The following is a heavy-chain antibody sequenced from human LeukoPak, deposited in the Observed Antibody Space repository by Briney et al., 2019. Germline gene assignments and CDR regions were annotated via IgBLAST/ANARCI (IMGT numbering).Heavy chain of an antibody. CDR3: ARHTWQWLPFDD. CDR2: ISYDGSNE. Sequence: PGGSLRLSCAASGFTFSSYVMHWVRQAPGKGLEWVAIISYDGSNEYYADSVKGRFTISRDNSKNTLYLQMNSLRAADTAVYYCARHTWQWLPFDDWGQGTQVTISS. D-gene: IGHD5-12*01. J-gene: IGHJ4*02. V-gene: IGHV3-30*04. CDR1: GFTFSSYV.